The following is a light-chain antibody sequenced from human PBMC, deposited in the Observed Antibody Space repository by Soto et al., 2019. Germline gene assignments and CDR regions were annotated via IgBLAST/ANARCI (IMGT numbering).Light chain of an antibody. Sequence: IVLTQSPVTLALSPGERAVLSCRASQGVGTSLAWYQHKPGQAPRLFIYDASKRAPGIPARFSGSGSGTDFTLTISSLEPEDIAVYYCQVRDVWSSFGQGTKVEIK. J-gene: IGKJ1*01. CDR3: QVRDVWSS. CDR1: QGVGTS. V-gene: IGKV3D-11*01. CDR2: DAS.